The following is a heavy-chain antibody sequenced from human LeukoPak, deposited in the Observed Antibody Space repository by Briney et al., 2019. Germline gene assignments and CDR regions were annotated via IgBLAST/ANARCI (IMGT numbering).Heavy chain of an antibody. D-gene: IGHD6-19*01. Sequence: SETLSLTCAVYGGSFSGYYWSWIRQPPGKGLEWIGEINHSGSTNYNPSLKSRVTISVDTSKNQFSLKLSSVTAADTAVYYCATKIAVAGTGYWFDPWAREPWSPSPQ. J-gene: IGHJ5*02. CDR3: ATKIAVAGTGYWFDP. CDR1: GGSFSGYY. V-gene: IGHV4-34*01. CDR2: INHSGST.